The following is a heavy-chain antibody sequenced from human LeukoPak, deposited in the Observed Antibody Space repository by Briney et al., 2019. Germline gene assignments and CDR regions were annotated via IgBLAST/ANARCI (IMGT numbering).Heavy chain of an antibody. D-gene: IGHD6-19*01. Sequence: PGGSLRLSCAASGFTFSSYAMSWVRQAPGKGLEWVANIKQDGSEKTYVDSVKGRFTISRDNAKNSLYLQMNSLRAEDTAVYSCARIAVTGTDWFDPWGQGTLVTVSS. V-gene: IGHV3-7*01. J-gene: IGHJ5*02. CDR1: GFTFSSYA. CDR2: IKQDGSEK. CDR3: ARIAVTGTDWFDP.